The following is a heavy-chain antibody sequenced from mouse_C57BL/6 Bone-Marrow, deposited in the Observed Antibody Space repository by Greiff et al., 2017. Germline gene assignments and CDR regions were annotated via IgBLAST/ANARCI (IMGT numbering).Heavy chain of an antibody. CDR3: ARSGSSYSNPYYAMDY. Sequence: VQLQQSGAELMKPGASVKLSCKATGYTFTGYWIEWVKQRPGHGLEWIGEILPGSGSTNYNEKFKGKATFTADTSSNTAYMQLSSLTTEDSAIYYCARSGSSYSNPYYAMDYWGQGTSVTVSS. V-gene: IGHV1-9*01. J-gene: IGHJ4*01. CDR1: GYTFTGYW. CDR2: ILPGSGST. D-gene: IGHD2-5*01.